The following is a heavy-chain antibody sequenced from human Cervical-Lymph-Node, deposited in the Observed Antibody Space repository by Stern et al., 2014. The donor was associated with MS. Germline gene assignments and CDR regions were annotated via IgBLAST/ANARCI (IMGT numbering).Heavy chain of an antibody. J-gene: IGHJ6*02. CDR1: GGSIRSSDYY. CDR2: IYASGSP. V-gene: IGHV4-39*01. Sequence: QLQLQESGPGLVKPSETLSLTCTVSGGSIRSSDYYWGWIRQPPGKGLEWIGSIYASGSPYYSPALKSRTPIPEDKPKTQFPLTLRSVTAADAAVYFCARGPPMDVWGQGTTVTVSS. CDR3: ARGPPMDV.